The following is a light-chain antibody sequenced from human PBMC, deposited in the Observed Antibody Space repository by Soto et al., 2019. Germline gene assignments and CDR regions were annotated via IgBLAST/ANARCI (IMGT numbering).Light chain of an antibody. J-gene: IGKJ1*01. CDR2: DAS. V-gene: IGKV1-5*01. CDR1: QSISSW. Sequence: DIHMTQSPSTLSASVGDRVTITCRASQSISSWLAWYQQKPGKAPKLLIYDASSLKSGVPSRFSGSGSGTEFNLTISRLQPDDFATYYCQQYNSYSWTFDQGTKVEIK. CDR3: QQYNSYSWT.